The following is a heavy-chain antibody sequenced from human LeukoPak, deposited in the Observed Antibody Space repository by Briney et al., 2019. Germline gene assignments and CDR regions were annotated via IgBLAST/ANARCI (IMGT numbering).Heavy chain of an antibody. CDR2: IHTSGST. CDR3: ARRDISSGWSFDY. Sequence: PAETLPLTCTVSGGSISNYHWSWIRQPAGKGLEGIGQIHTSGSTNYNPPLKSRVTMSIDTTEDQVSLTIRSVTAADTAFYYCARRDISSGWSFDYWGQGTLVTVSS. CDR1: GGSISNYH. D-gene: IGHD6-19*01. V-gene: IGHV4-4*07. J-gene: IGHJ4*02.